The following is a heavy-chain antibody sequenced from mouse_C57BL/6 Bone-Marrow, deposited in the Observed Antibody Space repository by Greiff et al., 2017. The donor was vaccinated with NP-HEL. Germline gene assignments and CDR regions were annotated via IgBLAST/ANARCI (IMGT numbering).Heavy chain of an antibody. CDR3: ARGDDYGVFAY. V-gene: IGHV3-6*01. J-gene: IGHJ3*01. CDR1: GYSITSGYY. CDR2: LSYDGSN. D-gene: IGHD2-4*01. Sequence: VQLQQSGPGLVKPSQSLSLTCSVTGYSITSGYYWNWIRQFPGNQLEWIGFLSYDGSNNYNPSIKNRIFITGYTSKNQFFLKLNSVTTEDTAKYYCARGDDYGVFAYWGQGTLVTVSA.